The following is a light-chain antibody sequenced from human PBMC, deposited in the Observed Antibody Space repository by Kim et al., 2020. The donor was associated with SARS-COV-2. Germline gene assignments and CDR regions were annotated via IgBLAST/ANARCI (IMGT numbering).Light chain of an antibody. Sequence: SGSPGQTASITCSGDKLGDKYACWYQQKPGQSPGLVIYEDTKRPSGIPERFSGSNSGNTATLTISGTQAMDEADYYCQAWDSSTVVFGTGTKVTVL. V-gene: IGLV3-1*01. J-gene: IGLJ1*01. CDR3: QAWDSSTVV. CDR1: KLGDKY. CDR2: EDT.